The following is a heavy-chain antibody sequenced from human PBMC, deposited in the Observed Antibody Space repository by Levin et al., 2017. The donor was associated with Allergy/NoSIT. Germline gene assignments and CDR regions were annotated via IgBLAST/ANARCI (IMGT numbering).Heavy chain of an antibody. Sequence: GASVKVSCKASGYTFTSYGISWVRQAPGQGLEWMGWISAYNGNTNYAQKLQGRVTMTTDTSTSTAYMELRSLRSDDTAVYYCARSGSAGDPIVLMVYEFPREGWFDPWGQGTLVTVSS. CDR1: GYTFTSYG. J-gene: IGHJ5*02. CDR2: ISAYNGNT. CDR3: ARSGSAGDPIVLMVYEFPREGWFDP. D-gene: IGHD2-8*01. V-gene: IGHV1-18*01.